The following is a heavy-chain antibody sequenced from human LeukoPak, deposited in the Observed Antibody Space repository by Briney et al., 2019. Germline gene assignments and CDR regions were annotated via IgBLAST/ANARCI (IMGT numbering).Heavy chain of an antibody. Sequence: SETLSLTCTVSGGSISSYYWNWIRQPPGKGLEWVGYIYYSGSTNYHPPLKSRVTMSVDTSKNQFSLKLSSVTAADTAVYYCARVAVSVFWPYFDYWGQGTLVTVSS. D-gene: IGHD1-14*01. J-gene: IGHJ4*02. CDR3: ARVAVSVFWPYFDY. CDR2: IYYSGST. CDR1: GGSISSYY. V-gene: IGHV4-59*01.